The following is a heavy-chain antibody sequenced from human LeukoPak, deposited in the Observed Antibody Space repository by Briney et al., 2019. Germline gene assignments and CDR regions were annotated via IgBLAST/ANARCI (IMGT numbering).Heavy chain of an antibody. D-gene: IGHD1-1*01. V-gene: IGHV4-34*01. J-gene: IGHJ5*02. CDR2: INHGGSA. Sequence: SETLSLTCAVYGGSFSGYYWSWIRQPPGKGLGWIGEINHGGSANYNPSLKSRVTISVDTSKDQFSLKLSSVTAADTAVYYCAKHSGLRYNWKGWFDPWGQGTLVTVSS. CDR1: GGSFSGYY. CDR3: AKHSGLRYNWKGWFDP.